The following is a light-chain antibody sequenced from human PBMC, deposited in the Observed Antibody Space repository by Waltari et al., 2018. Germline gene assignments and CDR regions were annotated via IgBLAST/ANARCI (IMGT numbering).Light chain of an antibody. CDR1: SSNIGRSY. Sequence: QSVLTQPPSVSAAPGQKVTISCSGSSSNIGRSYGTWYQQVPGTAPKLLIYDNYKRPSGVSDRFSGSKSGTSASLAITGLQTGDEADYYCGTWDSSLSAHWVFGGGTRLTVL. V-gene: IGLV1-51*01. CDR3: GTWDSSLSAHWV. J-gene: IGLJ3*02. CDR2: DNY.